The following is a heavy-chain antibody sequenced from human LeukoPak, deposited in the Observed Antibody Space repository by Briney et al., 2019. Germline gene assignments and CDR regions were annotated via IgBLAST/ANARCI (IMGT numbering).Heavy chain of an antibody. CDR1: GFTFSSYA. CDR3: AKIPLLVVITGYFQH. Sequence: GGSLRLSCAASGFTFSSYAMSWVRPAPGKGLEWVSAISGSGGSTYYADSVKGRFTISRDNSKNTLYLQMNSLRAEDTAVYYCAKIPLLVVITGYFQHWGQGTLVTVSS. V-gene: IGHV3-23*01. CDR2: ISGSGGST. J-gene: IGHJ1*01. D-gene: IGHD3-22*01.